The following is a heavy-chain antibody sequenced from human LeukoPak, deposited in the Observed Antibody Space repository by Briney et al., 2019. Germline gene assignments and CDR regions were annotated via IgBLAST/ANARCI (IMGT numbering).Heavy chain of an antibody. CDR2: ISRTSSDI. Sequence: GGSLKLSCAASGFSFSSYTMSWVRQAPGKGLEWVSFISRTSSDIYHADSVKGRFTISRDNAKNSLYLQMNSLRAEDTAVYYCARDLPAAVDWGQGTLVTVSS. J-gene: IGHJ4*02. CDR3: ARDLPAAVD. CDR1: GFSFSSYT. V-gene: IGHV3-21*01. D-gene: IGHD2-2*01.